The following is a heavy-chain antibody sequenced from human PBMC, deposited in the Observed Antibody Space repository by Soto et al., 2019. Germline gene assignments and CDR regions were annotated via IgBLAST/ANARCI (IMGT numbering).Heavy chain of an antibody. CDR2: IYWDDDK. CDR3: DNSGKYEYSWGSYSYTGIDY. J-gene: IGHJ4*02. CDR1: GFSLNTSGVD. V-gene: IGHV2-5*02. D-gene: IGHD3-16*02. Sequence: SGPTLVNPTQTLTLTCTFSGFSLNTSGVDVGWIRQPPGKALEWLAVIYWDDDKRYSPSLKSRLTITKDISKNQVVLKITNMDPVDTATYFCDNSGKYEYSWGSYSYTGIDYWGQGSLVKVSS.